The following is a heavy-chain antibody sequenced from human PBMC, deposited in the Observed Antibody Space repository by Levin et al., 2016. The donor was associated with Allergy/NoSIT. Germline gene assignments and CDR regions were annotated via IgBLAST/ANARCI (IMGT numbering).Heavy chain of an antibody. CDR3: ARVLRQWNYYYGMDV. J-gene: IGHJ6*02. CDR2: IYYSGST. V-gene: IGHV4-59*01. Sequence: SETLSLTCTVSGGSISSYYWSWIRQPPGKGLEWIGYIYYSGSTNYNPSLKSRVTISVDTSKNQFSLKLSSVTAADTAVCYCARVLRQWNYYYGMDVWGQGTTVTVSS. D-gene: IGHD6-19*01. CDR1: GGSISSYY.